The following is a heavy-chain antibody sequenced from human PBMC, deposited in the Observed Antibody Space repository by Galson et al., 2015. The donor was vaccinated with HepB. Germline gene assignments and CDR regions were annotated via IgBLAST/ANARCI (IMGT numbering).Heavy chain of an antibody. CDR2: INSGGSSI. Sequence: SLRLSCAASGFTFSDYYMSWIRQAPGKGLEWVSCINSGGSSIYYADSVKGRFTISRDNAKNSLYLQMNSLRAEDTAVYYCASPIVAHSGWYFDLWGRGTLVTVSS. CDR3: ASPIVAHSGWYFDL. D-gene: IGHD2-15*01. V-gene: IGHV3-11*01. J-gene: IGHJ2*01. CDR1: GFTFSDYY.